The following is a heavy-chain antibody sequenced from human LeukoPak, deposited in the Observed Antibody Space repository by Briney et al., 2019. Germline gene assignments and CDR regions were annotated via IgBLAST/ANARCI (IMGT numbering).Heavy chain of an antibody. D-gene: IGHD2-15*01. J-gene: IGHJ6*02. Sequence: SETLSLTCAVYGGSFSGYYWSWIRQPPGKGLEWIGEINHSGSTNYNPSLKSRVTISVDTSKNQFSLKLSSVTAADTAVYYCVRIRLPPHYYYYGMDVWGQGTTVTVSS. CDR3: VRIRLPPHYYYYGMDV. CDR1: GGSFSGYY. V-gene: IGHV4-34*01. CDR2: INHSGST.